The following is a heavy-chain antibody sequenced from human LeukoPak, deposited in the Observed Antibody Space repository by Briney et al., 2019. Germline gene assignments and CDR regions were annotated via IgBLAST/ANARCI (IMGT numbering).Heavy chain of an antibody. D-gene: IGHD5-18*01. Sequence: TGGSLRLSCAASGFTFSNAWMSWVRQAPGKGLEWVGRIKSKTDGGTTDYAAPVKGRFTISRDNSKNTLYLQMNSLRAEDTAVYYCARAVRGYSYGFDYWGQGTLVTVSS. V-gene: IGHV3-15*01. CDR3: ARAVRGYSYGFDY. CDR1: GFTFSNAW. CDR2: IKSKTDGGTT. J-gene: IGHJ4*02.